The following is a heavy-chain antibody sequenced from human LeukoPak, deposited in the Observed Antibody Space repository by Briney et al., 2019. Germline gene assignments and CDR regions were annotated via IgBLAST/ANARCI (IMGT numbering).Heavy chain of an antibody. Sequence: GGSLRLSCEASGFTFSSYNMNWVRQAPGKRLEWVSSITSSSSYVFYADSVKGRFTISRDNAKNSLYLQMNSLRAEDTAVYYCASGGFYDSSGYYYENFDYWGQGTLVTVSS. CDR3: ASGGFYDSSGYYYENFDY. CDR1: GFTFSSYN. V-gene: IGHV3-21*01. J-gene: IGHJ4*02. CDR2: ITSSSSYV. D-gene: IGHD3-22*01.